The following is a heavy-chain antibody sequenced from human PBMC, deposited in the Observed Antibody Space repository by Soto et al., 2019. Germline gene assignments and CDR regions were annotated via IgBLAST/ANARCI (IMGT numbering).Heavy chain of an antibody. D-gene: IGHD2-2*01. V-gene: IGHV4-34*01. Sequence: ETLSLTCAVYGGSFSGYYWSWIRQPPGKGLEWIGEINHSGSTNYNPSLKSRVTISVDTSKNQFSLKLSSVTAADTAVYYCARGIVVVSAANYYYYYMDVWGKGTTVTVSS. CDR1: GGSFSGYY. J-gene: IGHJ6*03. CDR3: ARGIVVVSAANYYYYYMDV. CDR2: INHSGST.